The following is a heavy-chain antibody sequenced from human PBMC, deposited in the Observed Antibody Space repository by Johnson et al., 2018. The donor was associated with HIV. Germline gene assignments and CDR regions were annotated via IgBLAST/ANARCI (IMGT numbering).Heavy chain of an antibody. CDR2: IRYDGSNK. CDR1: GFTFDDYG. CDR3: ARALGATYAFDI. Sequence: QVQLVESGGGLVQPGGSLRLSCAASGFTFDDYGMSWVRQAPGKGLEWVAFIRYDGSNKYYADSVKGRFTISRDNSKNTLFLQINNLRAEDTAVYYCARALGATYAFDIWGQGTMVTVSA. V-gene: IGHV3-30*02. D-gene: IGHD1-26*01. J-gene: IGHJ3*02.